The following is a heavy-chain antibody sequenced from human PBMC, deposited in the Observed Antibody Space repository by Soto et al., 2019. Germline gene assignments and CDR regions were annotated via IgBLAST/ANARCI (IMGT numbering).Heavy chain of an antibody. Sequence: GGSLRLSCAASGFTFDGYTMHWVRQAPGKGLEWVSLISWDGDSTYYADSVKGRFTISRDNSKNSLYLQMNSLRTEDTALYYCAKSVAARGYYYYGMDVWGQGTTVTVSS. CDR1: GFTFDGYT. D-gene: IGHD6-6*01. J-gene: IGHJ6*02. V-gene: IGHV3-43*01. CDR2: ISWDGDST. CDR3: AKSVAARGYYYYGMDV.